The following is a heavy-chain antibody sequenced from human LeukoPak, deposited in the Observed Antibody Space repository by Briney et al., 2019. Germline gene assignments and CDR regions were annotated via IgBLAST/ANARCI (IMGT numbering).Heavy chain of an antibody. V-gene: IGHV3-48*01. J-gene: IGHJ4*02. CDR3: ARQADPVVSYFDY. Sequence: PGGSLRLSCAASGFTFSTYNMNWVRQAPGKGLEWVSHITSSSTNIYYADSVKGRFTISRDNAKNSLYLQMNSLRAEDTAVYYCARQADPVVSYFDYWGQGTLVTVSS. CDR2: ITSSSTNI. CDR1: GFTFSTYN. D-gene: IGHD4-23*01.